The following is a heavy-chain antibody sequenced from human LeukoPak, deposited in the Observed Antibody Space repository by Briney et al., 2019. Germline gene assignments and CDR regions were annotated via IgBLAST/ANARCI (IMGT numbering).Heavy chain of an antibody. CDR3: ASYGDYGFDY. Sequence: GESLKISCQGSGYTFSNYWIAWVRQMPGKGLEWMGIIYPGDSDTRYSPSFQGQVTISADKSISTAYLQWSSLKASDTAMYYCASYGDYGFDYWGQGTLVTVSS. V-gene: IGHV5-51*01. D-gene: IGHD4-17*01. CDR1: GYTFSNYW. CDR2: IYPGDSDT. J-gene: IGHJ4*02.